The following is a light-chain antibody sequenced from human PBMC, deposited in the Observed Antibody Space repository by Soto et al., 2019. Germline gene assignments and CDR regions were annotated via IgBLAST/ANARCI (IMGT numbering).Light chain of an antibody. V-gene: IGLV2-14*01. Sequence: SALTQPASVSGSPGQSITISCTGASSDIGNYNYVSWYQQHPGKAPKLMIFEVSHRPSGVSTRFSGSKSGNTASLTISGLQAEDEADYYCCSHSSSITWMFGGGTKLTVL. CDR2: EVS. CDR3: CSHSSSITWM. J-gene: IGLJ3*02. CDR1: SSDIGNYNY.